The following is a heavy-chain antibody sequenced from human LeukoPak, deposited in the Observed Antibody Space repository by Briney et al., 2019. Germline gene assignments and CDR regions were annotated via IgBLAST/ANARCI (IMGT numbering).Heavy chain of an antibody. J-gene: IGHJ4*02. V-gene: IGHV3-23*01. Sequence: GGSLRLSCAASGFTFSSYAMSWVRQAPGKGLEWVSAISGSGGSTYYADSVKGRFTISRDNSKNTLYLQMNSLRAEDTAVYYCAKTSLTLYSSGWYPEGFDYWGQGTLVTVSS. D-gene: IGHD6-19*01. CDR3: AKTSLTLYSSGWYPEGFDY. CDR1: GFTFSSYA. CDR2: ISGSGGST.